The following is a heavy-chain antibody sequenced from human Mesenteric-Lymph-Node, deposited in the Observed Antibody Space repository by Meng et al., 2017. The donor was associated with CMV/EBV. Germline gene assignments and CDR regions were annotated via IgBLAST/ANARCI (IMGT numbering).Heavy chain of an antibody. Sequence: LPCAVYGGSFSGYYWSWIRQPPGKGLEWIGEINHRRITNYNPSLKSRVTLSIDTSKNQFSLKLSSVTAADTAVYYCARGAPEGYFDYWGQGALVTVSS. CDR3: ARGAPEGYFDY. D-gene: IGHD1-14*01. CDR2: INHRRIT. V-gene: IGHV4-34*01. CDR1: GGSFSGYY. J-gene: IGHJ4*02.